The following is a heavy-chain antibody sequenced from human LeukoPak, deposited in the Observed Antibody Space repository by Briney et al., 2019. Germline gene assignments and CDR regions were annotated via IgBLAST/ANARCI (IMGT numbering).Heavy chain of an antibody. V-gene: IGHV4-34*01. J-gene: IGHJ5*02. CDR2: INHSGST. Sequence: KPSETPSLTSAVYGGSVSGYYWSWIRQPPGKGLEWIGEINHSGSTNYNPSLKSRVTISVDTSKNQFSLKLSSVTAADTAVYYCARGRTIAVAGMYNWFDPWGQGTLVTVSS. CDR1: GGSVSGYY. CDR3: ARGRTIAVAGMYNWFDP. D-gene: IGHD6-19*01.